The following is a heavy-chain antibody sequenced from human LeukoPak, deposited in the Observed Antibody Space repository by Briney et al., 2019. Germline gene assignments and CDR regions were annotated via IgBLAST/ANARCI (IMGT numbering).Heavy chain of an antibody. Sequence: GGSLRLSCAASGFTFSSYGMHWVRQAPGKGLEWVAVISYDGSNKYYADSVKGRFTISRDNSKNTLYLQTNSLRVEDTAVYYCARGGTMMDQLMDYWGQGTLVTVSS. CDR3: ARGGTMMDQLMDY. V-gene: IGHV3-30*03. CDR1: GFTFSSYG. D-gene: IGHD2-2*01. J-gene: IGHJ4*02. CDR2: ISYDGSNK.